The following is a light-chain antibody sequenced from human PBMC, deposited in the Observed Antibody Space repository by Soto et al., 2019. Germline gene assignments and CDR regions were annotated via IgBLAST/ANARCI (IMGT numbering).Light chain of an antibody. J-gene: IGKJ1*01. Sequence: VITQSPPTLSESPGERATLSCRASQNLRSSLAWYQQKPGQAPRLLIYGASTRATGIPARFSGSGSGTEFTLTISSLQSEDFAVYFCQQDIILPETFGQGTRLDIK. CDR3: QQDIILPET. CDR1: QNLRSS. CDR2: GAS. V-gene: IGKV3-15*01.